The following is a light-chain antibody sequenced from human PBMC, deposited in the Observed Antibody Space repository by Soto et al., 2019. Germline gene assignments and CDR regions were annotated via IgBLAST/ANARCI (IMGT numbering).Light chain of an antibody. CDR1: QSVSSN. Sequence: EIVMTQSPVTLSVSPGKRATLSCRASQSVSSNLAWYQQKPGQAPRLLIYAASRRATGIPDRFSGSGSGTDFTLTISSLQPEDFATYYCQHADSFPLITFGQGTRLEIK. CDR3: QHADSFPLIT. CDR2: AAS. J-gene: IGKJ5*01. V-gene: IGKV3D-15*01.